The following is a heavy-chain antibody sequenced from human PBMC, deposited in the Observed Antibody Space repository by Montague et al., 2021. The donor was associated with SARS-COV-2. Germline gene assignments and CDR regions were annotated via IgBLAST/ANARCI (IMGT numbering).Heavy chain of an antibody. Sequence: SLRLSCAASGFTFSTYSMNWVRQAPGKGLEWVSHISSGSRNVYYAASVKGRFTISRDNAKNSLYLQMNSLRAEDTAVYYCARVVRHCNDGVCYFYYYGMDVWGQGTTVTVSS. J-gene: IGHJ6*02. V-gene: IGHV3-48*04. D-gene: IGHD2-8*01. CDR3: ARVVRHCNDGVCYFYYYGMDV. CDR2: ISSGSRNV. CDR1: GFTFSTYS.